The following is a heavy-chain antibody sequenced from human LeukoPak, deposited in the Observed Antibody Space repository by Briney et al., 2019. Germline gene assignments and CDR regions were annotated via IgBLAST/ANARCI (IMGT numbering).Heavy chain of an antibody. V-gene: IGHV4-34*01. D-gene: IGHD3/OR15-3a*01. CDR1: GGSFSGYY. CDR2: INHSGST. CDR3: ARHFGLVAKTAFDI. J-gene: IGHJ3*02. Sequence: SETLPLTCTVYGGSFSGYYWSWIRQPPGKGREWIGEINHSGSTHYNPSLKSRVTISVDTSKNQFSLKLSSVTAADTAVYYCARHFGLVAKTAFDIWGQGTMVTVSS.